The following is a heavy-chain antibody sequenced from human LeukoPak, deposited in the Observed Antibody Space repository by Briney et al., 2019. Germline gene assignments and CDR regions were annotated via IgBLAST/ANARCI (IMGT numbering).Heavy chain of an antibody. CDR3: AKKGSGEFDS. Sequence: GGSLRLSCAASGFTFAGQAMSWVRQAPGKGLEWVSGISVSSGNTHYADSVKGRFTISRDTSKNTVYLQMNSLRVDDTAVYYCAKKGSGEFDSWGQGTLVTVSS. V-gene: IGHV3-23*01. D-gene: IGHD6-19*01. CDR2: ISVSSGNT. J-gene: IGHJ4*02. CDR1: GFTFAGQA.